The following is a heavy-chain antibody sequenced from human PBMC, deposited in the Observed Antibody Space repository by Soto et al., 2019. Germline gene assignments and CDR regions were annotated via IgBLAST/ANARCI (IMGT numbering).Heavy chain of an antibody. D-gene: IGHD6-13*01. CDR2: IYHSGST. J-gene: IGHJ5*02. V-gene: IGHV4-30-2*01. CDR3: ARGLQQQLVDNWFDP. Sequence: SETLSLTCAVSGGSISSGGYSWSWIRQPPGKGLEWIGYIYHSGSTYYNPSLKSRVTISVDRSKNQFSLKLSSVTAADTAVYYCARGLQQQLVDNWFDPWGQGTRVTVAS. CDR1: GGSISSGGYS.